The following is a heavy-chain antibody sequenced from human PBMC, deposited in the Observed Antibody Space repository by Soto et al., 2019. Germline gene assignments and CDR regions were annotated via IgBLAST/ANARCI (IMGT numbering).Heavy chain of an antibody. D-gene: IGHD3-22*01. CDR1: GGSISSGDYY. CDR3: ARGSSDDYDSSGYPYYFDY. CDR2: IYYSGST. Sequence: PSETLSLTCTVSGGSISSGDYYWSWIRQPPGKGLEWIGYIYYSGSTYYNPSLKSRVTISVDTSKNQFSLKLSSVTAADTAVYYCARGSSDDYDSSGYPYYFDYWGQGTLVTVSS. J-gene: IGHJ4*02. V-gene: IGHV4-30-4*01.